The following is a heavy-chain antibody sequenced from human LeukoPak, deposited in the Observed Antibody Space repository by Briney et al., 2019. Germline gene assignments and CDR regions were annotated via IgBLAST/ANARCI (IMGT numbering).Heavy chain of an antibody. CDR3: ARHNSVGAGVNYFDY. D-gene: IGHD1-26*01. V-gene: IGHV4-59*08. CDR2: IYYSWST. CDR1: GGSISSYY. Sequence: SETLSLTCTVSGGSISSYYWSWLRQPPGKGLEWVGYIYYSWSTNYNPSLKSRVTILVDTSKNQFSLKLSSETAADTAVYYCARHNSVGAGVNYFDYWGQGTLVTVSS. J-gene: IGHJ4*02.